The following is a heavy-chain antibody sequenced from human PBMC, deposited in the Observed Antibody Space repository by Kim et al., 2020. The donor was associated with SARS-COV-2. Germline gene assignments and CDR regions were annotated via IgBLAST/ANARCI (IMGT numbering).Heavy chain of an antibody. V-gene: IGHV4-59*01. Sequence: KSNPALKSRVTIAIDTSKSQISRRLHSVTAADTAVYYCAQGGGYDILTFDPWGQGALVTVSS. CDR3: AQGGGYDILTFDP. J-gene: IGHJ5*02. D-gene: IGHD3-9*01.